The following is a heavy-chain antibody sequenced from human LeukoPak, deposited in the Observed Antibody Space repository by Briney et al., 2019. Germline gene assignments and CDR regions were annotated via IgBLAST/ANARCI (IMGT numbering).Heavy chain of an antibody. CDR1: GDSVSSNSAA. CDR3: ARDAHSGYSSSWTSNYFDY. D-gene: IGHD6-13*01. CDR2: TYYRSKWYN. V-gene: IGHV6-1*01. J-gene: IGHJ4*02. Sequence: SQTLSLTCAISGDSVSSNSAAWNWIRQSPSRGLEWLGRTYYRSKWYNDYAVSVKSRITINPDTSKNQFSLQLNSVTPEDTAVYYCARDAHSGYSSSWTSNYFDYWGQGTLVTVSS.